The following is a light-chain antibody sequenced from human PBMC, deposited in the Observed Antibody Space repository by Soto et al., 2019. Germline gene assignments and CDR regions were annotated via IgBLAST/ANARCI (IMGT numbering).Light chain of an antibody. CDR1: SSDLGGYDF. CDR3: SSYAGSYILAV. Sequence: QSALAQPRSVSGSPGQSVTLSCTGTSSDLGGYDFVSWYQQYPGKAPKLIIYDVTKRTSGVPDRFSGSKSGNSASLTISGLQAEDEADYYCSSYAGSYILAVFGGGTQLTVL. V-gene: IGLV2-11*01. CDR2: DVT. J-gene: IGLJ7*01.